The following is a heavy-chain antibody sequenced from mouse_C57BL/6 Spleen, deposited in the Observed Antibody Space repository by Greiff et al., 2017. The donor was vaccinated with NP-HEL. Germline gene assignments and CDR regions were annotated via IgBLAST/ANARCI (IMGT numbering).Heavy chain of an antibody. CDR3: ARKDYGSGYFDV. CDR1: GYTFTSYW. J-gene: IGHJ1*03. CDR2: IHPNSGST. V-gene: IGHV1-64*01. D-gene: IGHD1-1*01. Sequence: QVQLQQSGAELVKPGASVKLSCKASGYTFTSYWMHWVKQRPGQGLEWIGMIHPNSGSTNYNEKFKSKATLTVDKSSSTAYMQLSSLTSEDSAVYYCARKDYGSGYFDVWGTGTTVTVSS.